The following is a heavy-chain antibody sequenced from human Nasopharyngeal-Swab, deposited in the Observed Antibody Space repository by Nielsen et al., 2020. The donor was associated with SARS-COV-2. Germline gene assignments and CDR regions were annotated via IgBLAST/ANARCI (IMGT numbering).Heavy chain of an antibody. CDR3: AKDRGCSGGSCYVHWYFDL. J-gene: IGHJ2*01. Sequence: GGSLRLSCAASGFTFSTYDMSWVRQAPGKGLEWVSGISGSGESTHYADSVKGRFTISRDNSKNTLYLQMNSLRAEDTAVYYCAKDRGCSGGSCYVHWYFDLWGRGTLVTVSS. CDR2: ISGSGEST. V-gene: IGHV3-23*01. CDR1: GFTFSTYD. D-gene: IGHD2-15*01.